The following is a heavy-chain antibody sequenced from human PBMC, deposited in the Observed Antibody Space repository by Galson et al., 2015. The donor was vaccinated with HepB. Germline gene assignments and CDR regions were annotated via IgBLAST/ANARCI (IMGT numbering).Heavy chain of an antibody. D-gene: IGHD1-26*01. CDR2: INHSGST. CDR3: ARRGYSGNYFDY. CDR1: GGSFSGYY. J-gene: IGHJ4*02. Sequence: ETLSLTCAVYGGSFSGYYWSWIRQPPGKGLEWIGEINHSGSTNYNPSLKSRVTISVDTSKNQFSLKLSSVTAADTAVYYCARRGYSGNYFDYWGQGTLVTVSS. V-gene: IGHV4-34*01.